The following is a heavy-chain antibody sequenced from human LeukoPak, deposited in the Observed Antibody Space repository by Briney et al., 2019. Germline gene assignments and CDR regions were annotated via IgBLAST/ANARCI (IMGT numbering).Heavy chain of an antibody. V-gene: IGHV1-69*05. CDR2: IIPIFGTA. CDR3: ARDDEAQNAFDI. J-gene: IGHJ3*02. CDR1: GGTFSSYA. Sequence: ASVKVSCKASGGTFSSYAISWVRQAPGQGLEWMGRIIPIFGTANYAQKFQGRVTITTDESTSTAYMELSSLRSEDMAVYYCARDDEAQNAFDIWGQGTMVTVSS.